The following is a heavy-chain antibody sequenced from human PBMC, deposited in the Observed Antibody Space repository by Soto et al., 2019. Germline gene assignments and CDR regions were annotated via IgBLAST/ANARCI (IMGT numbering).Heavy chain of an antibody. V-gene: IGHV1-69*04. CDR3: AREDGYSGSYFDY. CDR2: IIPILGIA. Sequence: ASVKVSCKASGGTFSSYTISWVRQAPGQGLEWMGRIIPILGIANYAQKFQGRVTITADKSTSTAYMELSSLRSEDTAVYYCAREDGYSGSYFDYWGQGTLVTVSS. J-gene: IGHJ4*02. D-gene: IGHD1-26*01. CDR1: GGTFSSYT.